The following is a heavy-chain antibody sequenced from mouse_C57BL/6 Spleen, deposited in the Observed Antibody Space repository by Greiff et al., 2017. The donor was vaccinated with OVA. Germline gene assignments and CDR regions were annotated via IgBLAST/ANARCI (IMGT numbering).Heavy chain of an antibody. CDR3: ARVGDYDGEAWFAY. CDR1: GYTFTSYW. CDR2: IHPNSGST. V-gene: IGHV1-64*01. Sequence: QVQLKQPGAELVKPGASVKLSCKASGYTFTSYWMHWVKQRPGQGLEWIGMIHPNSGSTNYNEKFKSKATLTVDKSSSTAYMQLSSLTSEDSAVYYCARVGDYDGEAWFAYWGQGTLVTVSA. J-gene: IGHJ3*01. D-gene: IGHD2-4*01.